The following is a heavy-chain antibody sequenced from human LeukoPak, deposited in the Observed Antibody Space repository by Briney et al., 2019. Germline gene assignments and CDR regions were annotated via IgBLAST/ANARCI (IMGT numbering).Heavy chain of an antibody. J-gene: IGHJ4*02. V-gene: IGHV3-23*01. CDR2: ITGSGGST. CDR3: ARKGPVVGATHY. D-gene: IGHD1-26*01. Sequence: GGSLRLSCTVSGLTFSNYWMNWVRQAPGKGLEWVSGITGSGGSTYYGDSVKGRFTISRDNSKNTLYLQMNSLRVEDTAVYYCARKGPVVGATHYWGQGTLVTVSS. CDR1: GLTFSNYW.